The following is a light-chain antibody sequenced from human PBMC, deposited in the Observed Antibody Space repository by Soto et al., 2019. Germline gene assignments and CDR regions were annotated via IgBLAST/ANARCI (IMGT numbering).Light chain of an antibody. CDR2: EVS. CDR1: SSDVGGYNY. V-gene: IGLV2-8*01. Sequence: QSALTQPPSSSGSPGQSVTISCTGTSSDVGGYNYVSWYQQHPGKAPTLMIYEVSKRPSGVPDRCSGSKSGNTASLTVSGLQAEDEADYYCSSYAGSNNVVFGGGTQLTVL. CDR3: SSYAGSNNVV. J-gene: IGLJ2*01.